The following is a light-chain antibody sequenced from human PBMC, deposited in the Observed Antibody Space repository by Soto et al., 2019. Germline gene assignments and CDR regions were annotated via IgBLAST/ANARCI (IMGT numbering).Light chain of an antibody. J-gene: IGKJ3*01. CDR1: QSVSSS. CDR2: GAS. V-gene: IGKV3-15*01. Sequence: EIVMTQSPATLSVSPGERVTLSCRASQSVSSSLAWYQQKPGQAPRLLIYGASTKATGIPARFSGSGSGTAVTLTISSLQSEDFAVYYCQQYNSWPPFTFGPGNKVDIK. CDR3: QQYNSWPPFT.